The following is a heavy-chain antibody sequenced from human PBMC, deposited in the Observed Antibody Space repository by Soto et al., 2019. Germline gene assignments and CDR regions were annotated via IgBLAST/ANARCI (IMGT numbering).Heavy chain of an antibody. D-gene: IGHD3-22*01. CDR2: ISSSSSYT. J-gene: IGHJ6*02. CDR3: ARDYYDSSGYYPNSYYYGLDV. V-gene: IGHV3-11*06. Sequence: PGGSLRLSCAASGFTFSDYYMGWIRQAPGKGLEWVSYISSSSSYTDYADSVKGRFTISRDNAKNSLYLQMNSLRAEDTAVYYCARDYYDSSGYYPNSYYYGLDVWAQGTTVTVSS. CDR1: GFTFSDYY.